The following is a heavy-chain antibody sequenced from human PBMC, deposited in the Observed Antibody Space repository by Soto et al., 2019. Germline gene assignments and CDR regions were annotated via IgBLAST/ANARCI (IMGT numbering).Heavy chain of an antibody. CDR2: TYYRSKWYN. CDR3: ARGEVGGYSYGYNYYYGTDV. CDR1: GDSVSSNSAA. Sequence: SQTLSLTCAISGDSVSSNSAAWNWIRQSPSRGLEWLGRTYYRSKWYNDYAVSVKSRITINPDTSKNQFSLQLNSVTPEDTAVYYCARGEVGGYSYGYNYYYGTDVWGQGTTVTAP. D-gene: IGHD5-18*01. J-gene: IGHJ6*02. V-gene: IGHV6-1*01.